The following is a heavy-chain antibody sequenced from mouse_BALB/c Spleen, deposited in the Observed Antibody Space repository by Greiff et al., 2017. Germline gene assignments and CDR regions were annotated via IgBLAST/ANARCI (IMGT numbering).Heavy chain of an antibody. D-gene: IGHD2-3*01. J-gene: IGHJ2*01. CDR1: GFTFSSFG. V-gene: IGHV5-17*02. CDR2: ISSGSSTI. CDR3: ARSGGYLSDY. Sequence: DVMLVESGGDLVQPGGSRKLSCAASGFTFSSFGMHWVRQAPEKGLEWVAYISSGSSTIYYADTVKGRFTISRDNPKNTLFLQMTSLRSEDTAMYYCARSGGYLSDYWGQGTTLTVSS.